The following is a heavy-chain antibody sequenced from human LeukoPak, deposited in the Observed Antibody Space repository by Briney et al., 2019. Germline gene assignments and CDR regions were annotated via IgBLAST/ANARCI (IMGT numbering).Heavy chain of an antibody. CDR3: ARETSLAGFASGLGFNY. D-gene: IGHD6-19*01. CDR2: IYGSGNT. J-gene: IGHJ4*02. CDR1: GASISSWY. V-gene: IGHV4-59*01. Sequence: SETRSLTCTVSGASISSWYWSWIRQPPGKGLEWIGYIYGSGNTNYNPSLKSRVTMSIDTSKNQFSLKLTSVTAADTATYYCARETSLAGFASGLGFNYWGQGILVTVSS.